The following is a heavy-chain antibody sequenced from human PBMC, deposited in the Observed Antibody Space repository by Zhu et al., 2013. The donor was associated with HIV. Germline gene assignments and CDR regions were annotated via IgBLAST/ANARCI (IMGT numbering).Heavy chain of an antibody. V-gene: IGHV1-3*01. Sequence: QVQLVQSGAEVKKPGASVKVSCKASGYTFTSYAMHWVRQAPGQRLEWMGWINAGNGNTKYSQKFQGRVTITRDTSASTAYMELSSLRSEDTAVYYCARAGRVGYSSGWWVYYWGQGTLGHRLL. CDR3: ARAGRVGYSSGWWVYY. CDR2: INAGNGNT. J-gene: IGHJ4*02. CDR1: GYTFTSYA. D-gene: IGHD6-19*01.